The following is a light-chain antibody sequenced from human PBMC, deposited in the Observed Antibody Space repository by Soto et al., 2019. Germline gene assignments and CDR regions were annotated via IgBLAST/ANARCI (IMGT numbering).Light chain of an antibody. Sequence: IQLTQSPSSLSASVGDRVTITCRASQGISSSLAWYQQPPGKAPKLLIYAASTLQSGVPSRFSGSGSGTDFTLTISSLQPEDFATYDCQQLKSFPLSFGGGTTVESK. J-gene: IGKJ4*01. CDR1: QGISSS. CDR3: QQLKSFPLS. CDR2: AAS. V-gene: IGKV1-9*01.